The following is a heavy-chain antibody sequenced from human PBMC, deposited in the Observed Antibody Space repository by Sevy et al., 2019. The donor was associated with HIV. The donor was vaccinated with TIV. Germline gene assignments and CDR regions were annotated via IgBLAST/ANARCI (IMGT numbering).Heavy chain of an antibody. CDR3: ATGSGSGGYYYYMDV. CDR2: IYPGDSDT. V-gene: IGHV5-51*01. D-gene: IGHD3-10*01. J-gene: IGHJ6*03. Sequence: GESRKISCKGSGYSFTSYWIGWVRQMPGKGLEWMGIIYPGDSDTRYSPSFQGQVTISADKSISTAYLQWSSLKASDTAMYYCATGSGSGGYYYYMDVWGKGTTVTVSS. CDR1: GYSFTSYW.